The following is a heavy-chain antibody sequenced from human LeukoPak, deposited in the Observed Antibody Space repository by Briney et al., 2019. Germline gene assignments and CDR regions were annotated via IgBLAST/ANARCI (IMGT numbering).Heavy chain of an antibody. J-gene: IGHJ4*02. D-gene: IGHD4-17*01. V-gene: IGHV4-61*02. CDR2: IYTSGST. CDR3: ARGYDYGDYLDY. Sequence: SQTLSLTCTVSGGSISSGSYYWSWIRQPAGKGLEWIGRIYTSGSTNYNPSLKSRVTISIDTSKNQISLKLTSVTAADTAVYYCARGYDYGDYLDYWGQGTLVTVSS. CDR1: GGSISSGSYY.